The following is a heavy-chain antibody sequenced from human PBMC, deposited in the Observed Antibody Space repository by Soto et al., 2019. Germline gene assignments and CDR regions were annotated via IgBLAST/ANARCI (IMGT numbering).Heavy chain of an antibody. CDR1: GFTFSSYA. Sequence: GGSLRLSCAASGFTFSSYAMHWVRQAPGKGLEWVAVISYDGSNKYYADSVKGRFTISRDNSKNTLYLQMNSLRAEDTAVYYCASLDSGSLDYWGQGTLVTVS. CDR2: ISYDGSNK. CDR3: ASLDSGSLDY. J-gene: IGHJ4*02. V-gene: IGHV3-30-3*01. D-gene: IGHD1-26*01.